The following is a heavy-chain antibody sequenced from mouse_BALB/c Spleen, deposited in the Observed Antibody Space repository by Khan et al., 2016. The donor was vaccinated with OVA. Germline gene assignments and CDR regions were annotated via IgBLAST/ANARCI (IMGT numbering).Heavy chain of an antibody. J-gene: IGHJ2*01. D-gene: IGHD3-2*02. Sequence: VQLKQSGAELVRPGASVKLSCKTSGYIFTSYWIHWVKQRSGQGLEWIARIYPGTDNSYYNEKFKDKATLTADKSSSTAYMQLSSLKSEDSDVXFCAREEALYHFDHWGQGTTLTVSS. CDR2: IYPGTDNS. CDR1: GYIFTSYW. V-gene: IGHV1-76*01. CDR3: AREEALYHFDH.